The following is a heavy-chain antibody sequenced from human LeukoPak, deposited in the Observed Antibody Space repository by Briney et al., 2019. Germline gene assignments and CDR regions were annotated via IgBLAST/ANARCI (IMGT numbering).Heavy chain of an antibody. J-gene: IGHJ4*02. CDR1: GFTFSSYG. V-gene: IGHV3-23*01. Sequence: PGGSLRLSCAASGFTFSSYGMSWVRQAPGKGLEWVSATSGSGGSTYYADSVKGRFTISRDNSKNTLYLQMNSLRAEDTAVYYCAKDTRRYYYGSGSYLARPQFDYWGQGTLVTVSS. CDR3: AKDTRRYYYGSGSYLARPQFDY. D-gene: IGHD3-10*01. CDR2: TSGSGGST.